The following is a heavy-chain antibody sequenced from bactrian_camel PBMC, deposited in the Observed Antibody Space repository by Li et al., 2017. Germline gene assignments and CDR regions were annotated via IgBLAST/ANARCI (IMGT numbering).Heavy chain of an antibody. CDR2: IPIVGPA. J-gene: IGHJ4*01. V-gene: IGHV3S53*01. Sequence: HVQLVESGGGSVQPGGSLRLSCAAPQNMLNNYCMAWFRQAPGKSREGVAWIPIVGPASYADSVKGRFTVSKDSTKNTVYLQLTSVTTEDTGMYYCSQLLFGGKPRGQGTQVTVS. D-gene: IGHD7*01. CDR1: QNMLNNYC. CDR3: SQLLFGGKP.